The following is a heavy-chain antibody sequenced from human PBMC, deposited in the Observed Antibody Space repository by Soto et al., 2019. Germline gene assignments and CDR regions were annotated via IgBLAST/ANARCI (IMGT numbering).Heavy chain of an antibody. CDR3: ARPPIKYCSSISCSPDYNYYMDV. CDR1: GGSLSDYY. CDR2: INHSGST. Sequence: QVQLQQWGAGLLKPSGTLSLTCGVSGGSLSDYYWSWIRQPPGKGLEWIGEINHSGSTNVNPSLKSRATISVEVSKSQFSLSLSSVTAADTALYYCARPPIKYCSSISCSPDYNYYMDVWGTGTAVTVSS. J-gene: IGHJ6*03. D-gene: IGHD2-2*01. V-gene: IGHV4-34*04.